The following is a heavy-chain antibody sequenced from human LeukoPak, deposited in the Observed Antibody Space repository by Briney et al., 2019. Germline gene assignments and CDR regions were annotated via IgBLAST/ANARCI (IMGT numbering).Heavy chain of an antibody. CDR1: GGSISSYC. CDR2: TYPGGST. V-gene: IGHV4-4*09. D-gene: IGHD3-3*01. J-gene: IGHJ4*02. CDR3: ATSYDSKTAPYDV. Sequence: PETLSLTCTLSGGSISSYCWRWVRQPPGKGLEWIGYTYPGGSTDCKPSLRSRVTMSVDTSKSQLSMVLRYLTAADTAMYYCATSYDSKTAPYDVWGQGSLVTVSS.